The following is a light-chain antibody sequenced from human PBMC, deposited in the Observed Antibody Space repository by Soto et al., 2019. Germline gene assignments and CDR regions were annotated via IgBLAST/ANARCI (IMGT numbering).Light chain of an antibody. CDR3: QQSYMTPIT. Sequence: DIQMTQSPSSLSGSVGDRVTITCRASQSISTYLNWYQQKPGKAPNLLIYDASSLQSGVPSRFSGSGSGTDFTLTIISLQPEDFATYYCQQSYMTPITFGQGTRLEIK. J-gene: IGKJ5*01. CDR1: QSISTY. CDR2: DAS. V-gene: IGKV1-39*01.